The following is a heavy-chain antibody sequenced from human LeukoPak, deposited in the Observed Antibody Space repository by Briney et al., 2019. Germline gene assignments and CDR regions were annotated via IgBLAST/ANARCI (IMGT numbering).Heavy chain of an antibody. V-gene: IGHV3-23*01. CDR3: ARDRMGAILYFDS. CDR1: GFSFSSYG. D-gene: IGHD1-26*01. J-gene: IGHJ4*02. Sequence: GGTLRLSCAASGFSFSSYGMSWVRQAPGKGLEWISAITGSGGTTYADSVEGRFTISRDNSKNTLYLQVNSLRAEDTAVYYCARDRMGAILYFDSWGQGTLATVSS. CDR2: ITGSGGTT.